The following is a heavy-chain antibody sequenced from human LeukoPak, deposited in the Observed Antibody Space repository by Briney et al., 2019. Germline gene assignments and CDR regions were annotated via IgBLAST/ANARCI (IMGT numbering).Heavy chain of an antibody. Sequence: SETLSLTCTVSGGSIGSGDYYWSWIRQPPGKGLEWIGYMYYSGSTYYNPSLKSRVTISLDTSKNQFSLKLNSVTAADTAVYYCARPYYYDSRIDPWGQGTLVTVSS. J-gene: IGHJ5*02. CDR1: GGSIGSGDYY. CDR3: ARPYYYDSRIDP. CDR2: MYYSGST. D-gene: IGHD3-22*01. V-gene: IGHV4-30-4*01.